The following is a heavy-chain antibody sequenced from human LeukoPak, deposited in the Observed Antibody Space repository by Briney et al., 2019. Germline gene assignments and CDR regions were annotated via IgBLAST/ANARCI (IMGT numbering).Heavy chain of an antibody. Sequence: SQTLSLTCAVSGGSISSGGSSWSWIRQPPGKGLEWIGYIYHSGSTYYNPSLKSRVTISVDRSKNQFSLKLRSVTAADTAVYYCARGLEGVDDAFDIWGQGTMVTVSS. V-gene: IGHV4-30-2*01. CDR1: GGSISSGGSS. D-gene: IGHD3-10*01. CDR2: IYHSGST. CDR3: ARGLEGVDDAFDI. J-gene: IGHJ3*02.